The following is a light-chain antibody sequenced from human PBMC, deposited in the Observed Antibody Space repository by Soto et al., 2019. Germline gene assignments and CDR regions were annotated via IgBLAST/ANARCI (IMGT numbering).Light chain of an antibody. Sequence: EMTQSPSSLSASVGDRVTITCRASQSISDNVNWYQFQPGKAPKLLIYAASSLQTGVPSRFSGSGSGTDFALIISSLHPEDSATYYCQQRYGPPYTFGLGTKVEIK. CDR3: QQRYGPPYT. J-gene: IGKJ2*01. CDR1: QSISDN. CDR2: AAS. V-gene: IGKV1-39*01.